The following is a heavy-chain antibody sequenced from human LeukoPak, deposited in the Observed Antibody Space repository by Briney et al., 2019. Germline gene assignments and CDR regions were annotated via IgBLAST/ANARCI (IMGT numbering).Heavy chain of an antibody. D-gene: IGHD3-3*01. Sequence: PGGSLRLSCAASGFTFSSYAMSWVRQAPGKGLEWVSAISGSGGSTYYADSVKGRFTISRDNSKNTLYLQMNSLRAEDTAVYYCAKEGLRFLEWLPHPFDYWGQGTLVTVSS. J-gene: IGHJ4*02. CDR3: AKEGLRFLEWLPHPFDY. CDR1: GFTFSSYA. V-gene: IGHV3-23*01. CDR2: ISGSGGST.